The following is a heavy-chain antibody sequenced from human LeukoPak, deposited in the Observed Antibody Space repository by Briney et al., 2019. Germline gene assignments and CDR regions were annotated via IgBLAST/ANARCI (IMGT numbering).Heavy chain of an antibody. CDR3: AKAGVSTAMAYDAFDL. J-gene: IGHJ3*01. Sequence: GGSLRLSCAASGFTFSSYAMSWVRQAPGKGLEWVSAISGSGGSTYYADSVKGRFTISRDNSKSTLYLQMNSLRAEDTAVYYCAKAGVSTAMAYDAFDLWGQGTMVTVSS. CDR2: ISGSGGST. D-gene: IGHD2-2*01. CDR1: GFTFSSYA. V-gene: IGHV3-23*01.